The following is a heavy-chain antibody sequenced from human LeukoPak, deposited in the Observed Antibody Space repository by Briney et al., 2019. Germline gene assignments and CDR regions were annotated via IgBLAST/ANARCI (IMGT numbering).Heavy chain of an antibody. CDR2: IYTSGST. D-gene: IGHD3-10*01. J-gene: IGHJ5*02. CDR1: GGSISSYY. Sequence: PSETLSLTCTVSGGSISSYYWSWIRQPAGKGLEWIGRIYTSGSTNYNPSLKSRVTMSVDTSENQFSLKLSSVTAADTAVYYCARECQWDTVLLRFGESWYNWFDPWGQGTLVTVSS. CDR3: ARECQWDTVLLRFGESWYNWFDP. V-gene: IGHV4-4*07.